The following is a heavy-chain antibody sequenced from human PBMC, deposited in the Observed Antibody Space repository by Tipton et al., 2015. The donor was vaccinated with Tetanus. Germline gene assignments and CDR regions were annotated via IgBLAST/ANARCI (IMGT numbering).Heavy chain of an antibody. CDR2: ISNGNT. V-gene: IGHV4-4*07. CDR3: ARGITDGYNRRFDY. Sequence: TLSLTCTASRGPISSYYWSWIRQPAGKGLEWIGHISNGNTDYSRSLKSRVTLSVDTSKNQFSLELRSVTAADTGVYYCARGITDGYNRRFDYWGRGTLVAVSP. J-gene: IGHJ4*02. D-gene: IGHD5-24*01. CDR1: RGPISSYY.